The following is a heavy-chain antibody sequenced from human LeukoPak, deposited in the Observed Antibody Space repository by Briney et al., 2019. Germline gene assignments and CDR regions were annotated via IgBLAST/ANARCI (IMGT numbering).Heavy chain of an antibody. V-gene: IGHV3-23*01. CDR2: IRGSGGSR. CDR3: ASGYSSDYGGNTY. CDR1: GFTFSSYA. D-gene: IGHD4-23*01. J-gene: IGHJ4*02. Sequence: GGSLRLSCAASGFTFSSYAMRGVRQARGKGLEGVLAIRGSGGSRNYADSVKGRFTISRDNSKNTLYLQMNSLRAEDTAVYYCASGYSSDYGGNTYWGQGTLVTVSS.